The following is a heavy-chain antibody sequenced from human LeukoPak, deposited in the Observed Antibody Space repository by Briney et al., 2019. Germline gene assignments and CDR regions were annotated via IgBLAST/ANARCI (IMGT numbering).Heavy chain of an antibody. Sequence: PGGSLRLSCATSGFTFSTYAMNWVRQAPGKGLEWVSVISVSGGSTYYADSVKGRFTISRDNSKNTLYLQMNSLRAEDTAVYYCAKNHDSISSHTDDAFDIWGPGTMVTVSS. V-gene: IGHV3-23*01. CDR3: AKNHDSISSHTDDAFDI. J-gene: IGHJ3*02. CDR2: ISVSGGST. CDR1: GFTFSTYA. D-gene: IGHD3-22*01.